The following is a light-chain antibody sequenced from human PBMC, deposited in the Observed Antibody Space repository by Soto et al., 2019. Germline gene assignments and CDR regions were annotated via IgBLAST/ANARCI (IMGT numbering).Light chain of an antibody. CDR1: SSDLAIYNY. Sequence: QSVLTQPASVSGSPGQSITISCTGTSSDLAIYNYVSWYQQQPGKAPKLMTYQVTNRPSGVSNRFSGFRSGNTASLTISGLQAEDEADYYCSSYTDSSNYVFGTGTKVTVL. V-gene: IGLV2-14*01. J-gene: IGLJ1*01. CDR2: QVT. CDR3: SSYTDSSNYV.